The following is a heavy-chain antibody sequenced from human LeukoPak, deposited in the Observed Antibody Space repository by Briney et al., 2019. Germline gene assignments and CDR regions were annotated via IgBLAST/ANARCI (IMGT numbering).Heavy chain of an antibody. CDR3: AMGQNIVATITRHYYYYMDV. Sequence: GASVKVSCKASGYTFTSYGISWVRQAPGQGLEWMGWISAYNGNTNYAQKLQGRVTMTTDTSTSTAYMELRSLRSDDTAVYYCAMGQNIVATITRHYYYYMDVWGKGTTVTVSS. J-gene: IGHJ6*03. CDR2: ISAYNGNT. CDR1: GYTFTSYG. D-gene: IGHD5-12*01. V-gene: IGHV1-18*01.